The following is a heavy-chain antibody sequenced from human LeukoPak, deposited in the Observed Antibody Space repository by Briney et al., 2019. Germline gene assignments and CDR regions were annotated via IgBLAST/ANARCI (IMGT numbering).Heavy chain of an antibody. V-gene: IGHV3-23*01. J-gene: IGHJ6*02. D-gene: IGHD3-10*01. CDR2: ISGSGGST. CDR3: ARVPPYGSGHEPFYYYYGMDV. Sequence: PGGSLRLSCAASGFTFSSYAMSWVRQAPGKGLEWVSAISGSGGSTYYADSVKGRFTISRDNSKNTLYLQMNSLRAEDTAVYYCARVPPYGSGHEPFYYYYGMDVWGQGTTVTVSS. CDR1: GFTFSSYA.